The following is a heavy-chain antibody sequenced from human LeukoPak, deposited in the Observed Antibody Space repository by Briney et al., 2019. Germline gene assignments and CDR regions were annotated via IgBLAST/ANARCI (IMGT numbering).Heavy chain of an antibody. V-gene: IGHV4-39*01. CDR1: GGSISRFSYY. J-gene: IGHJ4*02. Sequence: SETLSLTCTVFGGSISRFSYYGGWIRQPPGKGLEWIGSIFYSGSANYNPSLKSRVTISLDTSKNQFSLKLTSLTAADTAVYYCARATPPRSYEYGDSRSFDYWGQGTLVTVSS. CDR3: ARATPPRSYEYGDSRSFDY. CDR2: IFYSGSA. D-gene: IGHD4-17*01.